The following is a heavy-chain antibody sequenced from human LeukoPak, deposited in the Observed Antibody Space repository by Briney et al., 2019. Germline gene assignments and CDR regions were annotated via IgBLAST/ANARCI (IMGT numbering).Heavy chain of an antibody. D-gene: IGHD2-2*02. CDR1: GGSISSGGYY. Sequence: PSETLSLTCTVSGGSISSGGYYWSWIRQPPGKGLEWIGEINHSGSTHYNPSPKSRVTISVDTSKNQFSLKLSSVTAADTAVYYCARGAGYCSSTSCYTLYYYYYGMDVWGQGTTVTVSS. V-gene: IGHV4-39*07. CDR3: ARGAGYCSSTSCYTLYYYYYGMDV. J-gene: IGHJ6*02. CDR2: INHSGST.